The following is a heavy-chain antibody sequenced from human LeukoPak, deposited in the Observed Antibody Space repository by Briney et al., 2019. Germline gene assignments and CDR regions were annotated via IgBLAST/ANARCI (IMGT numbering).Heavy chain of an antibody. D-gene: IGHD6-6*01. CDR2: IWYDGSNK. J-gene: IGHJ4*02. CDR3: ARGSTVAARPGDY. CDR1: GFTFSSYG. Sequence: GGSLRLSCAASGFTFSSYGMHWVRQAPGKGLEWVAVIWYDGSNKYYADSVKGRFTISRDNSKNTLYLQMNSLRAEDTAVYYCARGSTVAARPGDYWGQGTLVTVSS. V-gene: IGHV3-30*19.